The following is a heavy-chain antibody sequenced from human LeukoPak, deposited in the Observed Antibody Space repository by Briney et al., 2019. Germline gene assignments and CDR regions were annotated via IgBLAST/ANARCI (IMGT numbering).Heavy chain of an antibody. D-gene: IGHD3-10*02. CDR2: ISSSSSYI. CDR1: GFTFSSYS. Sequence: GGSLRLSCAASGFTFSSYSMNWVRQAPGKGLEWVSSISSSSSYIDSVKGRFTISRDNAKNSLYLQMNSLRAEDTAVYYCAELGITMIGGVWGKGTTVTISS. V-gene: IGHV3-21*01. CDR3: AELGITMIGGV. J-gene: IGHJ6*04.